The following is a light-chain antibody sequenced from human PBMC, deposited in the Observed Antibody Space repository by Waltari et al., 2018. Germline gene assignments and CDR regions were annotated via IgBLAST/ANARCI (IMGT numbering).Light chain of an antibody. V-gene: IGLV2-14*03. CDR2: DVS. Sequence: GQSITISCSGTSHDIGHYDYVAWYLQHPATAPKLIIFDVSKRPSGISDRFSASKSGSTASLTISGLQAEDEGEYFCGSYTTNSPFAVVFGGGTKLTVL. CDR1: SHDIGHYDY. J-gene: IGLJ2*01. CDR3: GSYTTNSPFAVV.